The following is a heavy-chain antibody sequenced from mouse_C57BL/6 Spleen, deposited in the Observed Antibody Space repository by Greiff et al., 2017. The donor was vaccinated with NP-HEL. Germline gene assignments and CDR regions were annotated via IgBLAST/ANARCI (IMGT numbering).Heavy chain of an antibody. CDR1: GFNIKDYY. Sequence: EVQLQQSGAELVRPGASVKLSCTASGFNIKDYYMHWVKQRPEQGLEWIGRIDPEDGDTEYAPKFQGKATMTADTSPNTAYLQLSSLTSEDTAVYYCTTETALSFDYWGQGTTLTVSS. J-gene: IGHJ2*01. V-gene: IGHV14-1*01. D-gene: IGHD3-2*01. CDR3: TTETALSFDY. CDR2: IDPEDGDT.